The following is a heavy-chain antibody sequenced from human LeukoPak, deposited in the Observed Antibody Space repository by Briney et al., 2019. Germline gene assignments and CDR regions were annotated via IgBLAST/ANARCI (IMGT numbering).Heavy chain of an antibody. CDR1: GGSISSYY. V-gene: IGHV4-59*01. CDR2: IYFSGAT. CDR3: AREDPQTTVPEGLDV. D-gene: IGHD4-17*01. Sequence: SETLSLTCTVSGGSISSYYWSWIRQSPEKGLEWIGYIYFSGATNYNSSLKSRVTISVDTSKNQFSLKLSSVTAADTAVYYCAREDPQTTVPEGLDVWGQGTTVTVSS. J-gene: IGHJ6*02.